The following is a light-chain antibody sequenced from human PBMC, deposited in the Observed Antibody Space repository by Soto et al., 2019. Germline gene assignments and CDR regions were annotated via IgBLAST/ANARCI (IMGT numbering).Light chain of an antibody. CDR1: QSVSRSY. V-gene: IGKV3-20*01. J-gene: IGKJ4*01. Sequence: EIDLTQSPGTLSLSPGERATLSCRASQSVSRSYLAWYQQKPGQSPRLLIYGVSTRATGIPDRFSGSGSGTDFTLTISRLEPEDFAVYYCQKYNSAPLTFGGGTKVEIK. CDR2: GVS. CDR3: QKYNSAPLT.